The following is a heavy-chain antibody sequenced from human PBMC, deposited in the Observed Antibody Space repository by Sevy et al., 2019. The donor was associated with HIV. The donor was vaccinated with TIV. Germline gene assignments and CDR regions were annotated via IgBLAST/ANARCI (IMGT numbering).Heavy chain of an antibody. CDR1: GFTFSSYA. CDR2: ISGSGGST. J-gene: IGHJ6*02. Sequence: GGSLRLSCAASGFTFSSYAMSWVRQAPGKGLEWVSAISGSGGSTYYAHSVKGRFTISRDNSKNTLYLQMNSLRAEDTAVYYCAKDPCGGDCYSYYYYYGMDVWGQGTTVTVSS. CDR3: AKDPCGGDCYSYYYYYGMDV. D-gene: IGHD2-21*01. V-gene: IGHV3-23*01.